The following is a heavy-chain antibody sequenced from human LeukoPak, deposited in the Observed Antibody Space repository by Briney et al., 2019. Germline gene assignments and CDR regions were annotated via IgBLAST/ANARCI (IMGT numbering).Heavy chain of an antibody. CDR2: ISWNSGSI. CDR1: GFTFDDYA. J-gene: IGHJ2*01. V-gene: IGHV3-9*01. Sequence: GRPLRLSCAASGFTFDDYAMHWVRQAPGKGLEWVSGISWNSGSIGYADSVKGRFTISRDNAKNSLYLQMNSLRAEDTALYYCAKDIRRAAAGRGYWYFDLWGRGTLVTVSS. CDR3: AKDIRRAAAGRGYWYFDL. D-gene: IGHD6-13*01.